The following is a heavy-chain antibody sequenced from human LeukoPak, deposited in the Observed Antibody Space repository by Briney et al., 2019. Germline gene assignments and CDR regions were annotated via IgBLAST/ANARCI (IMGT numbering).Heavy chain of an antibody. Sequence: SETLSLTCTVSGASIRSYYWRWIRQTPGKGLEWIGYIYDNANTNYNPSLTSRVIMSVDTSKNQFSLNLTSVTAADTAVYYCARVSGYVFDYWGQGTLVTVSS. CDR2: IYDNANT. CDR3: ARVSGYVFDY. CDR1: GASIRSYY. V-gene: IGHV4-59*01. D-gene: IGHD5-12*01. J-gene: IGHJ4*02.